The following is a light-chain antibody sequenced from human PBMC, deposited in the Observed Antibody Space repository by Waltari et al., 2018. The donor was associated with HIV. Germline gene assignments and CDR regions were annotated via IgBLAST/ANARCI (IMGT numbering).Light chain of an antibody. CDR3: QTWGTAIHVV. Sequence: QVVLTQSPSASAPLGASIKLTCSLTSGQSTYTIAWHQQRPEKGPRFLLKLTQDGSQITGDGIPDRFSGSSSGAERYLTISSLQSEDEADYYCQTWGTAIHVVFGGGTKLTVL. CDR2: LTQDGSQ. J-gene: IGLJ2*01. CDR1: SGQSTYT. V-gene: IGLV4-69*01.